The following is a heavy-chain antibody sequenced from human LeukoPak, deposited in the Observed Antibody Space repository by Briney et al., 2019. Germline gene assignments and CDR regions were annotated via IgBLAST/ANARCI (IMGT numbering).Heavy chain of an antibody. V-gene: IGHV4-59*01. CDR1: GDSISGYY. D-gene: IGHD2-15*01. Sequence: SETLSLTCTVSGDSISGYYWSWIRQPPGKGLEWIGYIYYSGSTNYHPSLKGRATIPVDTPKTQFSLKLRSVTVADTPVYYCGRDHSVATGYWGQGALVTVSS. J-gene: IGHJ4*02. CDR2: IYYSGST. CDR3: GRDHSVATGY.